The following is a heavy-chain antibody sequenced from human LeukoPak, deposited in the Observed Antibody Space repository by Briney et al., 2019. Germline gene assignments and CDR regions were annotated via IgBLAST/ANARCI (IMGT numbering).Heavy chain of an antibody. Sequence: SVKVSCKASGGTFSSYAISWVRQAPGQGLEWMGGIIPIFGTANYAQKFQGRATITTDESTSTAYMELSSLRSEDTAVYYCARQLGYCSSTSCHPGYYYYMDVWGKGTTVTVSS. CDR1: GGTFSSYA. CDR3: ARQLGYCSSTSCHPGYYYYMDV. CDR2: IIPIFGTA. V-gene: IGHV1-69*05. D-gene: IGHD2-2*01. J-gene: IGHJ6*03.